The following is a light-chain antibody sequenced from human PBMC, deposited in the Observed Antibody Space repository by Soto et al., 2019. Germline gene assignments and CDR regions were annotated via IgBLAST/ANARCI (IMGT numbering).Light chain of an antibody. CDR2: DST. J-gene: IGKJ4*01. CDR3: QQRSNLPLT. CDR1: QSVRSY. Sequence: EIVLTQSPATLALSPGERATLSCRTSQSVRSYLAWYQQKPGHAPRLLIYDSTNRATGHPARFSGSGYGTDFSRTVSSLEREEFAVYYCQQRSNLPLTFGGGTRVQIK. V-gene: IGKV3-11*01.